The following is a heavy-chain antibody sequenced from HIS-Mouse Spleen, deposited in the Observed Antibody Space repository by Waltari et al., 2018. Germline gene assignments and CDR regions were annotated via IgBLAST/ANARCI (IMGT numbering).Heavy chain of an antibody. D-gene: IGHD6-13*01. CDR2: PYDSGST. J-gene: IGHJ2*01. Sequence: QLQLQESGPGLVKPSETLSLSCTVSGGSISSRSYYWGWTRQPPGKWREWLGSPYDSGSTYYNPSLKSRVTISVDTSKTQFSLKLSSVTAADTAVYYCAREIPYSSSWYDWYFDLWGRGTLVTVSS. V-gene: IGHV4-39*07. CDR3: AREIPYSSSWYDWYFDL. CDR1: GGSISSRSYY.